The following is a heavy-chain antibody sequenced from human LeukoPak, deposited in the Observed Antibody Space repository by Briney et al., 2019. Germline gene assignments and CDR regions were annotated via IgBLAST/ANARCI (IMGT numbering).Heavy chain of an antibody. D-gene: IGHD2-15*01. CDR3: ARESSGGSFDY. J-gene: IGHJ4*02. CDR1: GGSISSYY. V-gene: IGHV4-59*01. Sequence: SETLSLTCTVSGGSISSYYWSWIRQPPVKGLEWIGYIYSSWSTNYNPSLKSRVTISVDTSKNQFSLKLSSVTTADTAVYYCARESSGGSFDYWGQGTLVTVSS. CDR2: IYSSWST.